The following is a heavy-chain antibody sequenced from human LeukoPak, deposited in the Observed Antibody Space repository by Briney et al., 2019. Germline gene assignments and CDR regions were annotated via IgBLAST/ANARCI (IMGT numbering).Heavy chain of an antibody. Sequence: GGSLRLSCAASGFTFSSYAMSWVRQAPGKGLEWVSAISGSGGSTYYADSVKGRFTIYRDNSKNTLYLQMNSLRAEDTAVYYCAKLGYDFWSGYYVDCWGQGTLVTVSS. D-gene: IGHD3-3*01. CDR1: GFTFSSYA. J-gene: IGHJ4*02. CDR2: ISGSGGST. V-gene: IGHV3-23*01. CDR3: AKLGYDFWSGYYVDC.